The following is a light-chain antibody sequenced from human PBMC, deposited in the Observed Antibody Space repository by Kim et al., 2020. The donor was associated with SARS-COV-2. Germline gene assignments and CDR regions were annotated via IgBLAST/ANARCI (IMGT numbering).Light chain of an antibody. CDR1: QSLGHSEGEIF. J-gene: IGKJ1*01. V-gene: IGKV2-30*02. CDR2: KVS. Sequence: EVVLTQSPFSLPVTLGQAASISCRSSQSLGHSEGEIFFNWYQQRPGQSPRRLIYKVSNRDSGVPDRFSGSGSGTEFTLKISRVEAEDVGIYHCMYGTQWPRTFGQGTKVDIK. CDR3: MYGTQWPRT.